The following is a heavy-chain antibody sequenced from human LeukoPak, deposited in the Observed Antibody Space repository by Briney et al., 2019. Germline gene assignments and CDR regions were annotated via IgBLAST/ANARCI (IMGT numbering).Heavy chain of an antibody. D-gene: IGHD2-2*01. Sequence: GGSLRLSCAASGVTFSTYLMAWVRQVPGKRLEWVANIKYDGIEKYHVDSVKGRFTISRDNAKNSLYLQMNSLRTEDTAVYYCARDTVVVPQGDAFDLWGQGTMVTVSS. CDR3: ARDTVVVPQGDAFDL. J-gene: IGHJ3*01. CDR1: GVTFSTYL. CDR2: IKYDGIEK. V-gene: IGHV3-7*04.